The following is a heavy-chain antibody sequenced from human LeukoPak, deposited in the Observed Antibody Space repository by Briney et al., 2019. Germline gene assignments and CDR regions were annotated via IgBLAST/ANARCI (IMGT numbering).Heavy chain of an antibody. CDR1: GFTFSSYG. V-gene: IGHV3-30*18. Sequence: PGGSLPLSCAASGFTFSSYGMHWVRPAPGKGLEWVAVISYDGSNKYYAGSVKGRFTISRDNSKNTLYLQMNSLRAEDTAVYYCAKRPRVRGYSYGYLDYWGQGTLVTVSS. CDR3: AKRPRVRGYSYGYLDY. D-gene: IGHD5-18*01. J-gene: IGHJ4*02. CDR2: ISYDGSNK.